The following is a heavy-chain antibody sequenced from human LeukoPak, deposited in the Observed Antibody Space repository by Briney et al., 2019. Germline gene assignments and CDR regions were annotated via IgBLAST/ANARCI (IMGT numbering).Heavy chain of an antibody. J-gene: IGHJ5*02. CDR3: ARIITYYDFSCWFDP. Sequence: SETLSLTCSVSGGSISGGGYYWSWIRQHPGKGLEWIGYIYYSGSTNYNPSLKSRFTISVDTSKNQFSLKLSSVTAADTAVYYCARIITYYDFSCWFDPWGQGTLVTVSS. V-gene: IGHV4-39*01. CDR2: IYYSGST. CDR1: GGSISGGGYY. D-gene: IGHD3-3*01.